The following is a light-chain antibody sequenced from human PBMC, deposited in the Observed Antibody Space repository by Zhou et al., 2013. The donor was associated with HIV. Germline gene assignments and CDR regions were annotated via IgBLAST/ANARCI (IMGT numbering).Light chain of an antibody. J-gene: IGKJ1*01. V-gene: IGKV1-39*01. CDR3: QQTYSSART. CDR2: AAS. Sequence: DIQTTQSPSSLSASVGDRVTITCRASQNISSYLNWYQQKPGKAPQLLIYAASRLQSGVPSRFRGSGSGTDFLLTISSLQPEDFATYFCQQTYSSARTFGQGTKVEIK. CDR1: QNISSY.